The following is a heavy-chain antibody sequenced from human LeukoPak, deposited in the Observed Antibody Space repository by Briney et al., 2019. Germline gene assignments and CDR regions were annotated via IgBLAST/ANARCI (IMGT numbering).Heavy chain of an antibody. Sequence: PGGSLRLSCTASGFTLSSYWMSWVRQAPGKGLEWVAKIKPDGSEKYYVDSVKDRFTISRDNAKNSLYLQMNSLRAEDTAVYYCARYFCTSTICYLFDYWGQGTLVTVSS. CDR3: ARYFCTSTICYLFDY. J-gene: IGHJ4*02. V-gene: IGHV3-7*01. CDR2: IKPDGSEK. CDR1: GFTLSSYW. D-gene: IGHD2-2*01.